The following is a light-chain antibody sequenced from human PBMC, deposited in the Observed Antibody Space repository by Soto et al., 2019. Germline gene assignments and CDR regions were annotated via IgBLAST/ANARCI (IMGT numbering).Light chain of an antibody. CDR2: DAS. CDR1: QSISDY. V-gene: IGKV1-5*01. Sequence: GDRVIITFRASQSISDYLAWYQQKPGKAPKLLIYDASNLESGVPSTFSGSGSGTEFTLTISSLQPDDFATYYCQQYYTYWHMFGQGTKVDIK. J-gene: IGKJ1*01. CDR3: QQYYTYWHM.